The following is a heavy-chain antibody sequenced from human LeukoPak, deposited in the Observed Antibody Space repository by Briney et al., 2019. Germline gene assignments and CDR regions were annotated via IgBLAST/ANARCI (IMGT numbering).Heavy chain of an antibody. J-gene: IGHJ4*02. CDR1: GFTFSRYW. D-gene: IGHD3-10*01. V-gene: IGHV3-74*01. CDR3: ARDGVGEDY. CDR2: IRSDGSTT. Sequence: GGSLRLSCAASGFTFSRYWMHWVRQAPGKGLVWVSFIRSDGSTTYADSVKGRFTISRDNAKNTLYLQMNSLRAEDTAVYYCARDGVGEDYWGQGTLVTVSS.